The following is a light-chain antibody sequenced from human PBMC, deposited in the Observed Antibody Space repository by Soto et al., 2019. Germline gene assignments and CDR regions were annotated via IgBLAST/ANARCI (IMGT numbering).Light chain of an antibody. CDR3: SSYTRSSTLV. V-gene: IGLV2-14*01. Sequence: QSALTQPASVSGSPGQSITISCTGTSSDVGGYNYVSWYQQHPGKAPKLMIYDVSNRPSGVSNRFSGSKSGNTASLTISGXQAEDEADYYCSSYTRSSTLVFGGGTKLTVL. CDR1: SSDVGGYNY. CDR2: DVS. J-gene: IGLJ2*01.